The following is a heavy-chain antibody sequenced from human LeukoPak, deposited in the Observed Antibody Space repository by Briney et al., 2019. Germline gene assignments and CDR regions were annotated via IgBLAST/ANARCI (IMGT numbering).Heavy chain of an antibody. CDR1: GGSISSGDYY. CDR3: ARDGVVGYSSYGMDV. CDR2: IYYSGST. J-gene: IGHJ6*04. D-gene: IGHD5-18*01. V-gene: IGHV4-30-4*01. Sequence: SQTLSLTCTVSGGSISSGDYYWSWIRQPPGKGLEWIGYIYYSGSTYYNPSLKSRVTMSVDTSKNQFSLKLSSVTAADTAVYYCARDGVVGYSSYGMDVWGKGTTVTVSS.